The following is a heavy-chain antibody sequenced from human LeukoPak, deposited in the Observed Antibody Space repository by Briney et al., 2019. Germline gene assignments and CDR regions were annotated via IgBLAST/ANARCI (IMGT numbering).Heavy chain of an antibody. CDR3: ATDRSYYGAFDI. Sequence: SVKVSCKASGYTFTSYYMHWVRHAPGQGLEWMGIINPSGGSTSYAQKFQGRVTMNRDTSTSTVYMELSSLRSEDTAVYYCATDRSYYGAFDIWGQGTMVTVSS. CDR1: GYTFTSYY. V-gene: IGHV1-46*01. CDR2: INPSGGST. J-gene: IGHJ3*02. D-gene: IGHD1-26*01.